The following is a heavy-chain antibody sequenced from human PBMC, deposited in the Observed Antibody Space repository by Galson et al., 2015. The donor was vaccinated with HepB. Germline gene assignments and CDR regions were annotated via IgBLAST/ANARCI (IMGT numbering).Heavy chain of an antibody. CDR1: GDSVSRNGAA. Sequence: CAISGDSVSRNGAAWNWIRQSPSRGREWLGRTYYRSKWYYDYAVSVKSRIAINPDTSKNQSSLQLNSVTPEDTAMYYCAHGRANAFDVWGQGTMVTVSS. CDR3: AHGRANAFDV. J-gene: IGHJ3*01. CDR2: TYYRSKWYY. D-gene: IGHD1-26*01. V-gene: IGHV6-1*01.